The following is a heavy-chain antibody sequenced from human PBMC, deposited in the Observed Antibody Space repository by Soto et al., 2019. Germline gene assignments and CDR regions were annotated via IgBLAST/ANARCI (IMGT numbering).Heavy chain of an antibody. CDR1: GFTFSSKS. Sequence: EVQLLESGGGLVQPGGFLRLSCAASGFTFSSKSMSWVRQPPGKGLEWVSGISGSGGSTYYADSVKGRFTISRDNSKNTLFLQMNSLRVEDTAVYYWARDESSSMYYFAYWGQGTVVTVSS. CDR2: ISGSGGST. J-gene: IGHJ4*02. D-gene: IGHD6-13*01. V-gene: IGHV3-23*01. CDR3: ARDESSSMYYFAY.